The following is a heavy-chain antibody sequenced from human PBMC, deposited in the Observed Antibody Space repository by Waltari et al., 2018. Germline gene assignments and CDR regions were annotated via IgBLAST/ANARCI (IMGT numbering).Heavy chain of an antibody. D-gene: IGHD3-16*01. Sequence: QVQLQQWGAGLLKPSETLSLTCAVYGGSFSGYYWSWIRQPPGKGLEWIGEINHSGSTNYNPSLKSRVTISVDTSKNQFSLKLSSVTAADTAVYYCARGVWGGSDGYWGQGTLVTVSS. V-gene: IGHV4-34*01. CDR3: ARGVWGGSDGY. CDR2: INHSGST. J-gene: IGHJ4*02. CDR1: GGSFSGYY.